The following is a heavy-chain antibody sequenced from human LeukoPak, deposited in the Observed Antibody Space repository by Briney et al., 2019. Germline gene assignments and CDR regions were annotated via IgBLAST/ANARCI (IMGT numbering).Heavy chain of an antibody. CDR3: TTDYVLIWFGEAG. D-gene: IGHD3-10*01. Sequence: QTGGSLRLSCAASGFTFSSYAMSWVRQAPGKGLEWVSAISGSGGSTYYADSVKGRFTISRDNTKNTLYLQMNSLKTEDTAVYYCTTDYVLIWFGEAGWGQGTMVTVSS. CDR1: GFTFSSYA. J-gene: IGHJ3*01. V-gene: IGHV3-23*01. CDR2: ISGSGGST.